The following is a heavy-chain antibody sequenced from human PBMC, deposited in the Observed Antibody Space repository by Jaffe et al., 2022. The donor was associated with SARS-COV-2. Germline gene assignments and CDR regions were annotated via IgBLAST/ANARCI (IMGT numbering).Heavy chain of an antibody. V-gene: IGHV3-9*01. J-gene: IGHJ4*02. Sequence: EVQLVESGGGLVQPGRSLRLSCAASGFTFDDYAMHWVRQAPGKGLEWVSGISWNSGSIGYADSVKGRFTISRDNAKNSLYLQMNSLRAEDTALYYCAKDIGSFTTYFDYWGQGTLVTVSS. CDR2: ISWNSGSI. D-gene: IGHD1-26*01. CDR3: AKDIGSFTTYFDY. CDR1: GFTFDDYA.